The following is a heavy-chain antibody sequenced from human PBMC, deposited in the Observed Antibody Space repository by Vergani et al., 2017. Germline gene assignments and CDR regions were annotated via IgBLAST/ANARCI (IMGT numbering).Heavy chain of an antibody. CDR1: GYTFTGYY. J-gene: IGHJ4*02. D-gene: IGHD1-7*01. CDR3: ARDSGGTWYPDY. CDR2: IDTNSGGT. Sequence: QVQLVQSGAEVKKPGASVKVSCKASGYTFTGYYMHWVRQAPGQGLEWMGWIDTNSGGTNYAQKFQGSVTMTRDTSIRTAYMELSRRRSDDTAVYYCARDSGGTWYPDYWGQGTLVTVSS. V-gene: IGHV1-2*02.